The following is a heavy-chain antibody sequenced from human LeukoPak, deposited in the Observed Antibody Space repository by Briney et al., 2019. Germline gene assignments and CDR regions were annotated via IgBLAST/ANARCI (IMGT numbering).Heavy chain of an antibody. J-gene: IGHJ5*02. V-gene: IGHV1-69*13. CDR2: IIPIFGTA. D-gene: IGHD3-3*01. CDR1: GGTFSSYA. Sequence: ASVKVSCKASGGTFSSYAISWVRQAPGQGLEWMGGIIPIFGTANYAQKFQGRVTITADESTSTAYMELSSLRSEDTAVYYCAYRGHYDFWSGYYLWFDPWGQGTLVTVSS. CDR3: AYRGHYDFWSGYYLWFDP.